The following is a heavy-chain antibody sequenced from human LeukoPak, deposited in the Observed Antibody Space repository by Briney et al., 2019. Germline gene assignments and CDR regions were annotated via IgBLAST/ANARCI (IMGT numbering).Heavy chain of an antibody. J-gene: IGHJ4*02. V-gene: IGHV3-7*01. Sequence: GGSLRLSCAASGFTFSSYWMSWVRQAPGKGLEWVANIKQDGSEKYYVDSVKGRFTISRDNAKDSLYLQMNSLRAEDTAVYYCARYTYYYDPPGGFDYWGQGTLVTVSS. CDR1: GFTFSSYW. D-gene: IGHD3-22*01. CDR3: ARYTYYYDPPGGFDY. CDR2: IKQDGSEK.